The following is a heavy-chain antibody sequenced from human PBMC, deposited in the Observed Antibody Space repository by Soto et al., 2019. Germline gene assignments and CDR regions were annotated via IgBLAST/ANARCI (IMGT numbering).Heavy chain of an antibody. J-gene: IGHJ3*02. CDR3: ARDHTWCRSGYYDSSGYYYYDSFDI. CDR2: IIPIFGTA. CDR1: GGTFSSYA. V-gene: IGHV1-69*01. Sequence: QVQLVQSGAEVKKPGSSVKVSCKASGGTFSSYAISWVRQAPGQGLEWMGGIIPIFGTANYAQKFQGRVTITADESTSTAYMELSSLRYEATAVYYCARDHTWCRSGYYDSSGYYYYDSFDIWGQGTMVTVSS. D-gene: IGHD3-22*01.